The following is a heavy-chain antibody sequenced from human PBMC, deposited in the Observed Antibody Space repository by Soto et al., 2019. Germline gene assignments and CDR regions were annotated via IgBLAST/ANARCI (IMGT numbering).Heavy chain of an antibody. CDR3: ARVRRYFDWSLRDFDS. D-gene: IGHD3-9*01. V-gene: IGHV4-30-4*02. CDR1: GGSISSGDYY. Sequence: PSETLSLTCTVSGGSISSGDYYWSWIRQPPGKGLEWIGYIYYSGSTYYNPSLKSRVTISVDTSKNQFSLNLSSVTAADTAVYYCARVRRYFDWSLRDFDSWGQGTLVTVSS. J-gene: IGHJ4*02. CDR2: IYYSGST.